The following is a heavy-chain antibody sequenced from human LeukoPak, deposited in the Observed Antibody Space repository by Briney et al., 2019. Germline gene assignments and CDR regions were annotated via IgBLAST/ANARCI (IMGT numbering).Heavy chain of an antibody. J-gene: IGHJ6*03. CDR1: GYTFTGYY. CDR3: ARNYRFALDYYYMDV. Sequence: ASVKVSCKASGYTFTGYYMHWVRQAPGQGLEWMGWINPNSGATNYAQKFQGRVTMTRDTSISTVYMELSSLRSEDTAVYYCARNYRFALDYYYMDVWGKGTTVTISS. D-gene: IGHD4-11*01. V-gene: IGHV1-2*02. CDR2: INPNSGAT.